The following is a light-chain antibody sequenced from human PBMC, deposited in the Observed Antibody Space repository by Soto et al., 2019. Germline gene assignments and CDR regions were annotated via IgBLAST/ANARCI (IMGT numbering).Light chain of an antibody. J-gene: IGKJ1*01. V-gene: IGKV3-20*01. CDR3: QQYGSSRT. Sequence: EIVFTQSPATLSLSHGERATLSCRASQTVSSYLLWYQQKPGQAPRLLIYDASNRATGIPDRFSGSGSGTDFTLTISRLEPEDFAVYYCQQYGSSRTFGQGTKVDIK. CDR1: QTVSSY. CDR2: DAS.